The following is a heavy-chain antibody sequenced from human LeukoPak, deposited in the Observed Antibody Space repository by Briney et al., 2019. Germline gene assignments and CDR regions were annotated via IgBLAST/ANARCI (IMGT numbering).Heavy chain of an antibody. CDR1: GFTFSSYE. D-gene: IGHD2-15*01. Sequence: PGGSLRLSCAASGFTFSSYEMNWVRQAPGKGLEWVSYISSSGSTIYYADSVKGRFTISRDNAKNSLYLQMNSLRAEDTAVYYCARDSTVVAVFDYWGQGTLVTVSS. V-gene: IGHV3-48*03. CDR3: ARDSTVVAVFDY. J-gene: IGHJ4*02. CDR2: ISSSGSTI.